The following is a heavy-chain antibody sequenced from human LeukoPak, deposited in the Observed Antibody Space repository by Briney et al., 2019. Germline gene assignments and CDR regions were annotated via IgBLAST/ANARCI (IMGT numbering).Heavy chain of an antibody. J-gene: IGHJ6*02. D-gene: IGHD4-11*01. Sequence: GASVKVSCKASGYTFTGYYMQWVRQAPGQGLEWMGRINPNSGGTNYAQKFQGRVTMTRDTSISTAYMELSRLRSDDTAVYYCARLDYSNAYYYGMDVWGQGTTVTVS. V-gene: IGHV1-2*06. CDR1: GYTFTGYY. CDR3: ARLDYSNAYYYGMDV. CDR2: INPNSGGT.